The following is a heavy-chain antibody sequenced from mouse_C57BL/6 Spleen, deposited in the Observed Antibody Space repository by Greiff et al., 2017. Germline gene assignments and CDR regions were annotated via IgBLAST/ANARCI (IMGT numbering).Heavy chain of an antibody. V-gene: IGHV1-53*01. CDR2: INPSNGGT. CDR1: GYTFTSYW. CDR3: ARDELTGTPFAY. D-gene: IGHD4-1*01. Sequence: QVQLQQSGTELVKPGASVKLSCKASGYTFTSYWMHWVKQRPGQGLEWIGNINPSNGGTNYNEKFKSKATLTVDKSSSTAYMQLSSLTSEDSAVYYWARDELTGTPFAYWGQGTLVTVSA. J-gene: IGHJ3*01.